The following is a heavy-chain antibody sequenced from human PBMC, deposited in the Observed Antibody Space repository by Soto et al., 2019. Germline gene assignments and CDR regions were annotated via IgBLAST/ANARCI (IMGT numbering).Heavy chain of an antibody. CDR1: GFTFISYA. J-gene: IGHJ4*02. CDR3: AREGATMTYDY. V-gene: IGHV3-30-3*01. CDR2: ISYDGSNK. Sequence: GGSLRLSCAASGFTFISYAMHWVRQAPGKGLEWVAVISYDGSNKYYADSVKGRFTISRDNSKNTLYLQMNSLRAEDTAVYYCAREGATMTYDYWGQGTLVTVSS. D-gene: IGHD1-26*01.